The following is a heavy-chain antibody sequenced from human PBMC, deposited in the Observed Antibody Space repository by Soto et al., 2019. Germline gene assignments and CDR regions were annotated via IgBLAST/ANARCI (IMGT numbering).Heavy chain of an antibody. J-gene: IGHJ4*02. V-gene: IGHV5-51*01. Sequence: GEYLKISCKGSGYNFAGYWIAWVRQMPGKGLELMGIIYPSDSDTRYRPSFQGQVTISADKSISSAYLQWSSLRASDTAMYYCARGGVSTRTFDYWGQGTPGTVSP. CDR2: IYPSDSDT. D-gene: IGHD3-3*01. CDR1: GYNFAGYW. CDR3: ARGGVSTRTFDY.